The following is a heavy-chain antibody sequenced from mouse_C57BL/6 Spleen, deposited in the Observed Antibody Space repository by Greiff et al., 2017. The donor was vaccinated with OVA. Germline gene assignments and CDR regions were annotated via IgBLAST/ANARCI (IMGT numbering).Heavy chain of an antibody. V-gene: IGHV1-80*01. Sequence: VKLMESGAELVKPGASVKISCKASGYAFSSYWMNWVKQRPGKGLEWIGQIYPGDGDTNYNGKFKGKATLTADKSSSTAYMQLSSLTSEDSAVYFCASLQLGFFDYWGQGTTLTVSS. CDR3: ASLQLGFFDY. CDR1: GYAFSSYW. D-gene: IGHD4-1*02. CDR2: IYPGDGDT. J-gene: IGHJ2*01.